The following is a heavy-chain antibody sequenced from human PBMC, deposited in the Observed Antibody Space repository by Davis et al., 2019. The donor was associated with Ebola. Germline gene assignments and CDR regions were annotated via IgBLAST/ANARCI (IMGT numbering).Heavy chain of an antibody. Sequence: MPSETLSLTCTVSGGSISSSSYYWGWIRQPPGKGLEWIGYIYYGGSTNYNPSLKSRVTISVDTSKNQFSLKLSSVTAADTAVYYCARDQRWELTFDYWGQGVLVTVSS. CDR2: IYYGGST. CDR1: GGSISSSSYY. V-gene: IGHV4-61*01. CDR3: ARDQRWELTFDY. J-gene: IGHJ4*02. D-gene: IGHD3-10*01.